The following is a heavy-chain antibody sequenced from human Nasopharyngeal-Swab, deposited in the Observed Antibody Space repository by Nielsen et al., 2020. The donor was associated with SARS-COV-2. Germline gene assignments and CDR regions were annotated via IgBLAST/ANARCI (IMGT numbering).Heavy chain of an antibody. CDR2: ISYDGSNK. Sequence: GESLNISCAASGFTFSSYAMHWVRQAPGKGLEWVAVISYDGSNKYYADSVKRRFTISRDNSKNTLYLQMNSLRAEDTAVYYCARDPNYYGSGSHYGMDVWGQGTTVTVSS. V-gene: IGHV3-30*04. D-gene: IGHD3-10*01. CDR3: ARDPNYYGSGSHYGMDV. CDR1: GFTFSSYA. J-gene: IGHJ6*02.